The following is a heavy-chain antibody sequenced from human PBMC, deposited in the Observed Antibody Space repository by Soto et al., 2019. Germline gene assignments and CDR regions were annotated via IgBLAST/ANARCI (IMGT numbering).Heavy chain of an antibody. D-gene: IGHD3-3*01. CDR3: ARARITIFGVDLDAFDI. J-gene: IGHJ3*02. CDR1: GFTFSSYS. Sequence: GGSPRLSCAASGFTFSSYSMNWVRQAPGKGLEWVSSISSSSSYIYYADSVKGRFTISRDNAKNSLYLQMNSLRAEDTAVYYCARARITIFGVDLDAFDIWGQGTMVTVSS. V-gene: IGHV3-21*01. CDR2: ISSSSSYI.